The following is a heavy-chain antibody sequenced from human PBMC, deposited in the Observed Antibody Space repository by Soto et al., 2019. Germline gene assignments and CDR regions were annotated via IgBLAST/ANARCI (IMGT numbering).Heavy chain of an antibody. J-gene: IGHJ3*02. CDR3: AKLDGAYYDSSGYSRDAFDI. D-gene: IGHD3-22*01. CDR1: GFTFSSYA. CDR2: ISGSGGST. V-gene: IGHV3-23*01. Sequence: GGSLRLSCAASGFTFSSYAMSWVRQAPGKGLEWVSAISGSGGSTYYADSVKGRFTISRDNSKNTLYLQMNSLRAEDTAVYYCAKLDGAYYDSSGYSRDAFDIWGQGTMVTVSS.